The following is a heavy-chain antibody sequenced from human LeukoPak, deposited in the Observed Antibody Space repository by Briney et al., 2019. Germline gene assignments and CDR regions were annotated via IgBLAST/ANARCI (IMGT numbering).Heavy chain of an antibody. CDR1: GFTFSSYA. Sequence: GGSLRLSCAASGFTFSSYAMHWVRQAPGKGLEWVAVISYDGSNKYYADSVKGRFTISRDNSKNTLYLQMNSLRAEDTAVYYCARDKTIFGVVISYNWFDPWGQGTLVVVSS. J-gene: IGHJ5*02. CDR2: ISYDGSNK. CDR3: ARDKTIFGVVISYNWFDP. V-gene: IGHV3-30-3*01. D-gene: IGHD3-3*01.